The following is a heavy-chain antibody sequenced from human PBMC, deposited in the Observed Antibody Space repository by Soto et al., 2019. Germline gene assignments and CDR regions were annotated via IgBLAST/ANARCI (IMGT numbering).Heavy chain of an antibody. J-gene: IGHJ6*02. V-gene: IGHV1-46*01. CDR3: AKGQGDDYGGNSGYYYGMDV. Sequence: ASVKVSCKASGYTFTSYYMHWVRQAPGQGLEWMGIINPSGGSTSYAQKFQGRVTMTRDTSTSTVYMELSSLRSEDTAVYYCAKGQGDDYGGNSGYYYGMDVWGQGTTVTVSS. CDR2: INPSGGST. CDR1: GYTFTSYY. D-gene: IGHD4-17*01.